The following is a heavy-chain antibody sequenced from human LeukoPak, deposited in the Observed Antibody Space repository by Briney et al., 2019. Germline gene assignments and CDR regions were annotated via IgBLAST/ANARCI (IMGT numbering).Heavy chain of an antibody. CDR2: IRYDGSDK. CDR1: GFSFSYYG. Sequence: GGSLRLSCAASGFSFSYYGMHWVRQAPGKGLEWVAFIRYDGSDKYYADSVKGRFTIPRDNSKNTLYLQMNSLRAEDTAVYYCAKGGSILRYFDWLLFFDYWGQGTLVTVSS. V-gene: IGHV3-30*02. CDR3: AKGGSILRYFDWLLFFDY. J-gene: IGHJ4*02. D-gene: IGHD3-9*01.